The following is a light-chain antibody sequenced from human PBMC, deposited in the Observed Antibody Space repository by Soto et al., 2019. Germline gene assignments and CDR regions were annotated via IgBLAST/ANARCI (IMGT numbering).Light chain of an antibody. V-gene: IGKV3-20*01. CDR3: QHYGSSRT. CDR1: QSVSSN. J-gene: IGKJ1*01. CDR2: GAS. Sequence: EIVLTQSPGTLSLSPGERATLSCRASQSVSSNLAWYQQKPGQAPRLLIYGASSRATGIPERFSGSGSGTDFTLTISRLEPDDFAVYYCQHYGSSRTFGQGTKV.